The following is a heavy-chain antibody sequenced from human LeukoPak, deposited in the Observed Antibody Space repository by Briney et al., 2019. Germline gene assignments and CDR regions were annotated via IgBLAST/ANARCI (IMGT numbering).Heavy chain of an antibody. D-gene: IGHD4-23*01. CDR3: ASYNTVVTPRAFDI. J-gene: IGHJ3*02. CDR2: IYYSGST. V-gene: IGHV4-30-4*08. Sequence: PSETLSLTCTVSGGSISSGDYYWSWIRQPPGKGLEWIGYIYYSGSTYYNPSLKSRVTISVDTSKNQFSVKLSSVTAADTAVYYCASYNTVVTPRAFDIWGQGTMVTVSS. CDR1: GGSISSGDYY.